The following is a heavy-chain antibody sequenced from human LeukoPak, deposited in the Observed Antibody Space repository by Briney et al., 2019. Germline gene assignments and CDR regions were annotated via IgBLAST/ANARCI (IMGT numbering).Heavy chain of an antibody. V-gene: IGHV3-74*01. Sequence: GGSLRLSCVASGFTFSRYWMHWVRQAPGKGLVWVSRIDSDGSSTNYADSVKGRFTISRDNAKNTLYLQMNSLRAEDTAVYYCAREAAADAPPYHHYYGMDVWGQGTTVTVSS. D-gene: IGHD6-13*01. CDR1: GFTFSRYW. CDR3: AREAAADAPPYHHYYGMDV. J-gene: IGHJ6*02. CDR2: IDSDGSST.